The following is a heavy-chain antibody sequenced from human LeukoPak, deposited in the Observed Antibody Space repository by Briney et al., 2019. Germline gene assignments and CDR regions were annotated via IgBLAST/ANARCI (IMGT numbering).Heavy chain of an antibody. D-gene: IGHD3-9*01. J-gene: IGHJ4*02. Sequence: SETLSLTCAVYGGSFSGYYWSWIRQPPGKGLEWIGEINHSGSTNYNPSLKSRVTISVDTSKNQFSLKLSSVTAADTAVYYCARAGDYDILTGYSPEDYWGQGTLVTVSS. CDR1: GGSFSGYY. CDR2: INHSGST. CDR3: ARAGDYDILTGYSPEDY. V-gene: IGHV4-34*01.